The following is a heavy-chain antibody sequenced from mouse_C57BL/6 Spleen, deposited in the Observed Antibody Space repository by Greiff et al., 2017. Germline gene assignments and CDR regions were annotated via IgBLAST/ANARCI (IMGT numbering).Heavy chain of an antibody. CDR1: GFNIKDYY. J-gene: IGHJ4*01. D-gene: IGHD2-3*01. Sequence: DVQLQESGAELVKPGASVKLSCTASGFNIKDYYMHWVKQRTEQGLEWIGRIDPGDGETNSAPKFQGKATITADKASSTAYLQLSSLTSEDTAVYYCARCYKGYYVRSWDYWGQGTSVTVSS. CDR3: ARCYKGYYVRSWDY. CDR2: IDPGDGET. V-gene: IGHV14-2*01.